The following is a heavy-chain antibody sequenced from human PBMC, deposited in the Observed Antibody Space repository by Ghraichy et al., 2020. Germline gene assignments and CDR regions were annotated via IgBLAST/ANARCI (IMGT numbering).Heavy chain of an antibody. CDR1: GFPFSGSA. CDR2: IRSKANSYAT. J-gene: IGHJ3*02. D-gene: IGHD2/OR15-2a*01. V-gene: IGHV3-73*01. Sequence: LSLTCAASGFPFSGSAMHWVRQASGKRLEWVGHIRSKANSYATAYAASVTGRFTISRDDSKNTAYLQMSSLKTEDTAVYYCTRQGNTFDIWGQGTVVTVSS. CDR3: TRQGNTFDI.